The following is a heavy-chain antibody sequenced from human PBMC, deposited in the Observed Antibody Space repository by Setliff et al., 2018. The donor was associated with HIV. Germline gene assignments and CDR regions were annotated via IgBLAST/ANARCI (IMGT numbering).Heavy chain of an antibody. Sequence: SETLSLTCTVSGETIRNGFYYWHWMRQPPGKGLEWIGSIYYSGSTHYKSSLKSRVTISVDTSKNQFPLRLSSVTAADTAVYYCARGGGPDTNFDSWGRGALVTVSS. V-gene: IGHV4-39*06. CDR2: IYYSGST. CDR3: ARGGGPDTNFDS. CDR1: GETIRNGFYY. J-gene: IGHJ4*02.